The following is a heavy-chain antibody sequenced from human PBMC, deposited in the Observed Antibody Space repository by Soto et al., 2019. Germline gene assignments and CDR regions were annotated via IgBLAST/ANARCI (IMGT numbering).Heavy chain of an antibody. Sequence: SETLSLTCAVSGGYISGGYYSWSWIRQPPGKGLEWIGFIYNSGSTYYNSSLKSRVTISVDRSKNHFFLNLTSVTAADTAVYYCATAHYYGSGSYLWFDPWGQGTLVTVSS. J-gene: IGHJ5*02. CDR1: GGYISGGYYS. D-gene: IGHD3-10*01. CDR3: ATAHYYGSGSYLWFDP. V-gene: IGHV4-30-2*01. CDR2: IYNSGST.